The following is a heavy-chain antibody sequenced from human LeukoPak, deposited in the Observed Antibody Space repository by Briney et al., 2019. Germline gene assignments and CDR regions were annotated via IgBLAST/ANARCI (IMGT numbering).Heavy chain of an antibody. CDR3: ARDPLYYDILTGYYNDYYYGMDV. CDR1: GGSISSGGYY. Sequence: SQTLSLTCTVSGGSISSGGYYWSWIRQHPGKGLEWIGYIYYSGSTYYNPSLKSRVTISVDTSKNQFSLKLSSVTAADTAVYYCARDPLYYDILTGYYNDYYYGMDVWGQGTTVTVSS. V-gene: IGHV4-31*03. CDR2: IYYSGST. D-gene: IGHD3-9*01. J-gene: IGHJ6*02.